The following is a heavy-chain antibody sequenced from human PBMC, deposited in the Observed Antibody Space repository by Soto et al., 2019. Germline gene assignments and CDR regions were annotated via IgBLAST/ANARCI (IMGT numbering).Heavy chain of an antibody. J-gene: IGHJ4*02. CDR3: ARHGIAGDKYQPLLYRPSIFDY. V-gene: IGHV4-39*01. CDR2: IYYSGST. D-gene: IGHD2-2*02. CDR1: GGSISSSSYY. Sequence: QLQLQESGPGLVKPSETLSLTCTVSGGSISSSSYYWGWIRQPPGKGLEWIGSIYYSGSTYYNPSLKSRVTISVDTSKNQFSLKLSSVTAADTAVYYCARHGIAGDKYQPLLYRPSIFDYWGQGTLVTVSS.